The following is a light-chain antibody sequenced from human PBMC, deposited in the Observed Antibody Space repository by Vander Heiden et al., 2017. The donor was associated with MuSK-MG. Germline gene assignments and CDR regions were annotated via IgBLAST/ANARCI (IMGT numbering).Light chain of an antibody. CDR1: QSISSY. Sequence: DIQMTQSPSSLSASVGARVTIPCRASQSISSYLNWYQQKTGKDPKLLIYAASSLQGGVPSRCSGSGSGTDFTLTISSLQPEDFATYYCRQSYSTPPFTFGPGTKVDIK. CDR3: RQSYSTPPFT. CDR2: AAS. V-gene: IGKV1-39*01. J-gene: IGKJ3*01.